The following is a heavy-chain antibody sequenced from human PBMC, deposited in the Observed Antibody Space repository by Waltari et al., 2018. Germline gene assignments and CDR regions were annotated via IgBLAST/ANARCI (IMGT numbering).Heavy chain of an antibody. Sequence: HLVQSGDEVKKPVASVTVSCNTSGYIFTNYGISWVRQPPAQGLEWMGWINVNHVNTKTAQNRQGKVTMTTEQPTSTAYVYLKSLTSDATAVYDCARGGGGRGGWFDPWGQGTLVTVSS. CDR2: INVNHVNT. V-gene: IGHV1-18*01. D-gene: IGHD3-10*01. CDR3: ARGGGGRGGWFDP. CDR1: GYIFTNYG. J-gene: IGHJ5*02.